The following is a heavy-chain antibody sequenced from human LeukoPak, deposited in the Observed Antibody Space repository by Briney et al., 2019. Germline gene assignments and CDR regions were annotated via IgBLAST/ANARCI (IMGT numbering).Heavy chain of an antibody. V-gene: IGHV3-21*01. D-gene: IGHD6-13*01. J-gene: IGHJ4*02. CDR2: ISGTSTYI. CDR1: GFAFSSHS. Sequence: GGSLRLSCAASGFAFSSHSMNWVRQAPGKGPEWVSSISGTSTYIYYADSVKGRFTISRDNAKNSVYLQMNSLRAEDTAVYYCAREAGTEHYWGQGTLVTVSS. CDR3: AREAGTEHY.